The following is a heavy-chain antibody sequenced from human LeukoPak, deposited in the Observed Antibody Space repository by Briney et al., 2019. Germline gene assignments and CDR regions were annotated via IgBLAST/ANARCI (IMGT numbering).Heavy chain of an antibody. D-gene: IGHD3-10*01. V-gene: IGHV4-61*02. Sequence: PSQTLSLTCTVSGGSISSGSYYWSWIRQPAGKGLEWIGRIYTSGSTNYNPSLKSRVTVSVDTSKNQFSLKLSSVTAADTAVYYCAREGLNMVRGVIPTEAWGWFDPWGQGTLVTVSS. CDR3: AREGLNMVRGVIPTEAWGWFDP. CDR2: IYTSGST. CDR1: GGSISSGSYY. J-gene: IGHJ5*02.